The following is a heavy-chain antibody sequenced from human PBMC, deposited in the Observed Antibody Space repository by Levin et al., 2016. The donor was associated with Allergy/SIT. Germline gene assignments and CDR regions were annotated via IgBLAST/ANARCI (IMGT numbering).Heavy chain of an antibody. J-gene: IGHJ4*02. Sequence: ASVKVSCKASGYTFISYYMHWVRQAPGQGLEWVGVISPVYGTTTYAQKFQGRVTVTRDTSTSTVYMDLSSLRSEDTAVYYCARDWNSGTSPYFDYWGQGTLVTVSS. CDR3: ARDWNSGTSPYFDY. CDR2: ISPVYGTT. D-gene: IGHD2-2*01. V-gene: IGHV1-46*01. CDR1: GYTFISYY.